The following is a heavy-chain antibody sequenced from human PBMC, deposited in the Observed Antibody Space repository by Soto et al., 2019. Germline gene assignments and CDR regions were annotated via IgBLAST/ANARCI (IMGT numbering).Heavy chain of an antibody. D-gene: IGHD6-13*01. J-gene: IGHJ4*02. CDR1: GFTFSSYA. V-gene: IGHV3-43*02. CDR2: ISGDGGST. Sequence: GGSLRLSCAASGFTFSSYAMHWVRQAPGKGLEWVSLISGDGGSTYYADSVKGRFTISRDNSKNSLYLQMNSLRTEDTALYYCAKGYSSSWYYFDYWGQGTLVTVSS. CDR3: AKGYSSSWYYFDY.